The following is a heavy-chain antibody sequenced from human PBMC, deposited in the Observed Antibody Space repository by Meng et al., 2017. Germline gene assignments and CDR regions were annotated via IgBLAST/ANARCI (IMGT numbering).Heavy chain of an antibody. CDR3: ATMIVVNY. Sequence: GHEGESGGGVVQPGRAPGHTCAASGFTFSSYAMQWVRQAPGKGLEWVAVISYDGSNKYYADSVKSRFTISRDNSKNTLYLQMNSLRAEDTAVYYSATMIVVNYWGQGTLVTVSS. J-gene: IGHJ4*02. CDR1: GFTFSSYA. CDR2: ISYDGSNK. D-gene: IGHD3-22*01. V-gene: IGHV3-30*01.